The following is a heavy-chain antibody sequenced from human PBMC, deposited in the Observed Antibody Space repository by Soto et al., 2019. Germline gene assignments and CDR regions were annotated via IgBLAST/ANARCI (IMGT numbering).Heavy chain of an antibody. D-gene: IGHD3-22*01. V-gene: IGHV3-30*18. CDR1: GFRFSSYN. J-gene: IGHJ6*02. CDR2: ISYDGAVK. CDR3: AKGDDKSGYCLAGGVDV. Sequence: QVQVVESGGGVVQPGRSLRLSCAASGFRFSSYNMDWVRQAPGKGLEWVASISYDGAVKYYADSVKGRFSISRDNAKNTVELQMNSLRAEDSAVYYCAKGDDKSGYCLAGGVDVWGQGTTVTVSS.